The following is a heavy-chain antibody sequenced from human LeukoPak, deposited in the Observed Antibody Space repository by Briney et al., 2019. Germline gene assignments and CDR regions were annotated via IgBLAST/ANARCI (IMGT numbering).Heavy chain of an antibody. V-gene: IGHV4-34*01. CDR3: ARSGSGWALRVYYYGMDV. CDR1: GGSFSGYY. J-gene: IGHJ6*02. D-gene: IGHD6-19*01. Sequence: SETLSLTCAVYGGSFSGYYWSWIRQPPGKGLEWIGEINHSGSTDYNPSLKSRVTISVDTSKNQFSLKLSSVTAADTAVYYCARSGSGWALRVYYYGMDVWGQGTTVTVSS. CDR2: INHSGST.